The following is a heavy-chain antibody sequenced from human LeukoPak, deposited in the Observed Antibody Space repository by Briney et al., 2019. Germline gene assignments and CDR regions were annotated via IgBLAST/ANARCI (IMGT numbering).Heavy chain of an antibody. Sequence: ASVKVSCKASGSTFTSYSINWVRQAPGQGLEWMAWISAYNGNTNYAQKFQGRVTLTRDTSTSTAYMELRSLRSDDTAVYFCARGMSGYTEDPFDIWGQGTVVTVSS. CDR2: ISAYNGNT. V-gene: IGHV1-18*01. CDR3: ARGMSGYTEDPFDI. D-gene: IGHD2-2*02. J-gene: IGHJ3*02. CDR1: GSTFTSYS.